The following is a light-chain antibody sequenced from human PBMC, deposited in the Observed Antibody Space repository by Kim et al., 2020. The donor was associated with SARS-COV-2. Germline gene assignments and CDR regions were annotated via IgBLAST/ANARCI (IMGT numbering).Light chain of an antibody. CDR3: SSYTSSSTVV. V-gene: IGLV2-14*03. J-gene: IGLJ2*01. CDR1: SSDVGGYNY. Sequence: GESITISCTGRSSDVGGYNYVSWYQQHPGKAPKLMIYDVRNRPSGVSNRFSGSKSGNTASLTISGLQAEDEADYYCSSYTSSSTVVFGGGTQLTVL. CDR2: DVR.